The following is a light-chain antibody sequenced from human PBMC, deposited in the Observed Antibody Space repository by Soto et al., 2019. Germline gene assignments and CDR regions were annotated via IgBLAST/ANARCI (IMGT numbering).Light chain of an antibody. CDR1: QSISSW. J-gene: IGKJ1*01. V-gene: IGKV1-5*01. CDR2: DAS. Sequence: DIQMTQSPSTLSASVGDRVTITCRASQSISSWLAWYQQKPGKAPKLLIYDASSLESGVPSRFRGSGSGTEFTLTISSLQPDDFATYYCQQYNSYPPFGQGTKV. CDR3: QQYNSYPP.